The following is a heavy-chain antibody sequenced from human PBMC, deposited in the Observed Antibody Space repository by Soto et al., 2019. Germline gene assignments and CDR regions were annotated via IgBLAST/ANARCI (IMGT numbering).Heavy chain of an antibody. Sequence: XSVKVSCKASGYSLTGYYMHWVRQAPGQGLEWMGWINPNSGGTNYAQKFQGWVTMTRDTSISTAYMELSRLRSDDTAVYYCARRYSTNAVCYKAGMDVWGQRTTVTVSS. CDR3: ARRYSTNAVCYKAGMDV. D-gene: IGHD2-8*01. V-gene: IGHV1-2*04. CDR1: GYSLTGYY. J-gene: IGHJ6*02. CDR2: INPNSGGT.